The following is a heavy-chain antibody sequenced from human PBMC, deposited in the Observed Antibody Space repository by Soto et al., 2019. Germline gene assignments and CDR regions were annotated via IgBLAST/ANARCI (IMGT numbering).Heavy chain of an antibody. CDR3: AKAHPGYSSGRRNAFDI. CDR2: ISYDGSNK. Sequence: GGSLRLSCAASGFTFSSYVMHWVRQSPGKGLEWVAVISYDGSNKYYADSVKGRFTISRDNSKNTLYLQMNSLRAEDTAVYYCAKAHPGYSSGRRNAFDIWGQGTMVTVSS. CDR1: GFTFSSYV. J-gene: IGHJ3*02. D-gene: IGHD6-19*01. V-gene: IGHV3-30*18.